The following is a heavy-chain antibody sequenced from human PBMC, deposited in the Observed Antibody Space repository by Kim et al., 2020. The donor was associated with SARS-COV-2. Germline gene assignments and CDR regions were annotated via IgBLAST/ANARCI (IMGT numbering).Heavy chain of an antibody. CDR3: ARGGISRIDY. V-gene: IGHV4-31*02. CDR2: ST. D-gene: IGHD3-10*01. Sequence: STYSNPPLKSRVTISVDTSKNQFALKLNSVTAADTAVYYCARGGISRIDYWGQGTLVTVSS. J-gene: IGHJ4*02.